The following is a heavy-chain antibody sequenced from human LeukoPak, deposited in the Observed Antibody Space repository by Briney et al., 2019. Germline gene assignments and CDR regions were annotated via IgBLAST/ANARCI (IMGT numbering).Heavy chain of an antibody. CDR1: GGTFSSYA. D-gene: IGHD3-10*01. Sequence: ASVKVSCKASGGTFSSYAISWVRQAPGQGLEWMGGIIPIFGTANYAQKFQGRVTITADKSMSTAYMELSSLRSEDTAVYYCARDPTYYGSGSYGSRGFDYWGQGTLVTVSS. V-gene: IGHV1-69*06. CDR2: IIPIFGTA. CDR3: ARDPTYYGSGSYGSRGFDY. J-gene: IGHJ4*02.